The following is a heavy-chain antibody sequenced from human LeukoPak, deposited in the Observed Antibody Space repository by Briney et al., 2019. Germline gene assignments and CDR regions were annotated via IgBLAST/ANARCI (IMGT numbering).Heavy chain of an antibody. V-gene: IGHV3-48*04. J-gene: IGHJ5*02. CDR2: ISSSSSTI. CDR3: AREVPYYDILTGYYMGNWFDP. D-gene: IGHD3-9*01. CDR1: GFTFSSYS. Sequence: GGSLRLSCAASGFTFSSYSMNWVRQAPGKGLEWVSYISSSSSTIYYADSVKGRFTISRDNAKNSLYLQMNSLRAEDTAVYYCAREVPYYDILTGYYMGNWFDPWGQGTLVTVSS.